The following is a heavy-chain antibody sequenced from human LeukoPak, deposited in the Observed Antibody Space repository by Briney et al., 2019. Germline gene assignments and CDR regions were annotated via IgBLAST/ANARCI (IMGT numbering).Heavy chain of an antibody. CDR1: GYTLTELS. CDR3: ATRMVREVITPDAFDI. D-gene: IGHD3-10*01. J-gene: IGHJ3*02. Sequence: ASVKVSCKVSGYTLTELSVHWVRQAPGKGLEWMGGFDPEDGETIYAQKFQGRVTMTEDTSTDTAYMELSSLRSEDTAVYYCATRMVREVITPDAFDIWGQGTMVTVSS. CDR2: FDPEDGET. V-gene: IGHV1-24*01.